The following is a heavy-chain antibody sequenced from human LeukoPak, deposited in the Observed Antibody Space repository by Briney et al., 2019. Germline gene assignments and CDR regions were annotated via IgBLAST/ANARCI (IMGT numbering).Heavy chain of an antibody. J-gene: IGHJ3*02. D-gene: IGHD2-15*01. CDR3: ARGGLYWHI. V-gene: IGHV3-7*04. CDR1: GFTFSSYE. Sequence: PGGSLRLSCAASGFTFSSYEINWVRQAPGKGLEWVANIKQDGSEKNYVDSVKGRFTISRDNARNSLYLQMDSLRAEDTALYYCARGGLYWHIWGQGTMVTVSS. CDR2: IKQDGSEK.